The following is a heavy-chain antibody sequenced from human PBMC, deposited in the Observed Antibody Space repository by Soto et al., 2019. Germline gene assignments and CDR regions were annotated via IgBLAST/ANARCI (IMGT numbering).Heavy chain of an antibody. Sequence: SETLSLTCTVSGDSISSGGYYWSWIRQHPGKGLEWIGYIYHSGSTYYNPSLESRVTISVDTSKNQFSLKLSSVTAADTAVYYCAREYCSSTRCYPYFDYWGQGSLVT. V-gene: IGHV4-31*02. CDR2: IYHSGST. CDR1: GDSISSGGYY. CDR3: AREYCSSTRCYPYFDY. D-gene: IGHD2-2*01. J-gene: IGHJ4*02.